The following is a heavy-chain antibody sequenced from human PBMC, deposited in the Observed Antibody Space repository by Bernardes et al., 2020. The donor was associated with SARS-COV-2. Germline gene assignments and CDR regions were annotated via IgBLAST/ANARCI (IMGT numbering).Heavy chain of an antibody. D-gene: IGHD2-8*01. CDR3: ARLTDDNGRYFWFDP. CDR2: VHHSGRN. Sequence: SETLSLTCNVSGGSFSSHYWTWIRQSPGKGLEWIGEVHHSGRNNYNPSLRSRVTMLVDTSQNQFSLRLNSVTAADTAVYYCARLTDDNGRYFWFDPWGQGTLVIISS. CDR1: GGSFSSHY. J-gene: IGHJ5*02. V-gene: IGHV4-34*01.